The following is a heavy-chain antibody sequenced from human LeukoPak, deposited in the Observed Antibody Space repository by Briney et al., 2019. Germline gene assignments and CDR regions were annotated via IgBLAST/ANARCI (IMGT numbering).Heavy chain of an antibody. CDR3: ARDGRHDSSGYAYWYFDL. J-gene: IGHJ2*01. CDR1: GYIFTTYY. D-gene: IGHD3-22*01. CDR2: INPSGGST. Sequence: ASVKVSRKASGYIFTTYYMHWVRQAPGQGLEWMGIINPSGGSTSYAQKFQGRVTMTRDTSTNTVYMELSSLRSEDTAVYFCARDGRHDSSGYAYWYFDLWGRGTLVTVSS. V-gene: IGHV1-46*01.